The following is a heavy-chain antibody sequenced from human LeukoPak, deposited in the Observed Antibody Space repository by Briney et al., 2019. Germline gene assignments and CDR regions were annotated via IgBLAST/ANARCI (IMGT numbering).Heavy chain of an antibody. CDR1: GFTFSSYS. J-gene: IGHJ4*02. V-gene: IGHV3-30*18. CDR3: AKVRVGTAHFDY. D-gene: IGHD2-15*01. Sequence: PGGSLRLSCAASGFTFSSYSMNWVRQAPGKGLEWVAVISYDGSNKYYADSVKGRFTISRDNSKNTLYLQMNSLRPEDTAVYYCAKVRVGTAHFDYWGQGTLVTVSS. CDR2: ISYDGSNK.